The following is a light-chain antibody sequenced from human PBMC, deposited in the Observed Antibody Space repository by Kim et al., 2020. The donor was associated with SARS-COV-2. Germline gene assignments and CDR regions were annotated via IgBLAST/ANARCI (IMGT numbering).Light chain of an antibody. J-gene: IGKJ2*01. Sequence: LSPGDSPPLPRSASQSYRPPFAWYQPKFGPPPRLLIYDASHRASCIPARFSGTGAGTDFHLPLSRLEPKDFALDFCLHRSNWPPFTFRQGTKLEL. V-gene: IGKV3-11*01. CDR2: DAS. CDR3: LHRSNWPPFT. CDR1: QSYRPP.